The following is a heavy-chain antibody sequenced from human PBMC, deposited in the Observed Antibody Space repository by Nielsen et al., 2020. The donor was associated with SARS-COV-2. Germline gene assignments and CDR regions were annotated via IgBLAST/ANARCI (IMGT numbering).Heavy chain of an antibody. CDR3: ARAPITMIVVVNAFDI. CDR2: IYHSGST. Sequence: SETLSLTCAVSGGSISSGGYSWSWIRQPRGKGLEWIGYIYHSGSTYYNPSLKSRVTISVDRSKNQFSLKLSSVTAADTAVYYCARAPITMIVVVNAFDIWGQGTMVTVSS. CDR1: GGSISSGGYS. D-gene: IGHD3-22*01. J-gene: IGHJ3*02. V-gene: IGHV4-30-2*01.